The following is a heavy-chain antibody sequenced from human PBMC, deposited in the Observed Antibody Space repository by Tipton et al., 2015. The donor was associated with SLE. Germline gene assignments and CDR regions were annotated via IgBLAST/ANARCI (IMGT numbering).Heavy chain of an antibody. V-gene: IGHV4-39*07. CDR2: IYYSGST. CDR1: GGSMKSSGYY. CDR3: AGPIRQDGFDI. J-gene: IGHJ3*02. D-gene: IGHD2-21*01. Sequence: TLSLTCTVSGGSMKSSGYYWGWIRQPPRMGLEWIGTIYYSGSTYYNPSLKSRVTISVDMSKNQFFLNLTSVTAADTAMYYCAGPIRQDGFDIWGQGTILTVSS.